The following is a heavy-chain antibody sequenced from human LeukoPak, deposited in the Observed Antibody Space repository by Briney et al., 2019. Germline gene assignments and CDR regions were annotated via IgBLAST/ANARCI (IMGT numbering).Heavy chain of an antibody. V-gene: IGHV4-4*02. CDR1: GGSISSNNW. CDR2: IYHNGST. Sequence: SETLSLTCTVSGGSISSNNWWSWVRQPPGKGLEWIGEIYHNGSTNYNPSLKSRVTISVDKSKKQFSLNLSSVTAADTAVYYCARDLYVSGNYFDYWGQGTLVTVSS. CDR3: ARDLYVSGNYFDY. D-gene: IGHD3-10*01. J-gene: IGHJ4*02.